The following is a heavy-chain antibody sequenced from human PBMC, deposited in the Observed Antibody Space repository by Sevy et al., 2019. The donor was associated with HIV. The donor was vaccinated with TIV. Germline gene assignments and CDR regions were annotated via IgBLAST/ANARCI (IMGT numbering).Heavy chain of an antibody. CDR1: GFTFSGSA. CDR2: IRSKANSYAT. Sequence: GGSLRLSCAASGFTFSGSAMHWVRQASGKGLEWVGRIRSKANSYATAYAASVKGRFTITRDDSKNTAYLQMNSLKTEDTAVYYCTSTFIVVVPAAIFDYVDVWGKGTTVTVSS. CDR3: TSTFIVVVPAAIFDYVDV. J-gene: IGHJ6*04. V-gene: IGHV3-73*01. D-gene: IGHD2-2*01.